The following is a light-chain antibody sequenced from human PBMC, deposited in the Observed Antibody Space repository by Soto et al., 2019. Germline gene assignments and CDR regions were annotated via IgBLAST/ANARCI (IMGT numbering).Light chain of an antibody. CDR2: ESN. CDR1: SSNIASNY. V-gene: IGLV1-51*02. J-gene: IGLJ1*01. Sequence: QSVLTQPPSVSAAPGQKVTLSCSGSSSNIASNYVSWHQQVPGTAPKLLTYESNKRPSGIPDRFSASKSGTSATLGITGLQTGDEADYYCGTWDSRLSVYVFGTGTKLTVL. CDR3: GTWDSRLSVYV.